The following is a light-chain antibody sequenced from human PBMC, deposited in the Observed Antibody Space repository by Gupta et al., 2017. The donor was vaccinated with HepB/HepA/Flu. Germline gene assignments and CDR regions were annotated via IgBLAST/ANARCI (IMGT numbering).Light chain of an antibody. CDR3: QQYGRSPQT. V-gene: IGKV3D-20*01. J-gene: IGKJ1*01. CDR2: RAS. Sequence: IVLTQSPATLSLSPGERATLPRGASQTMSNDYLAGYQQKPGLAPRLLIYRASRRATGIPGRVSGRGSGTDFTLIINRLEPEDFAVYYCQQYGRSPQTFGQGTKVEIK. CDR1: QTMSNDY.